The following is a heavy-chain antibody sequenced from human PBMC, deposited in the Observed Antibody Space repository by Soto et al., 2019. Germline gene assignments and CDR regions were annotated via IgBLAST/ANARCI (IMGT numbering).Heavy chain of an antibody. Sequence: EVQLLESGGKLVQPGGSLTLSCAASGFTFSTYAMAWVRQAPGKGLEWVSGVSASGLNTDYADPVKGRFYISRDNSKNTASLHMNSLRAEDTPLYYCAKDRPPRTSGYFFDYWRQGSQVTVSS. J-gene: IGHJ4*02. CDR1: GFTFSTYA. V-gene: IGHV3-23*01. CDR3: AKDRPPRTSGYFFDY. D-gene: IGHD1-1*01. CDR2: VSASGLNT.